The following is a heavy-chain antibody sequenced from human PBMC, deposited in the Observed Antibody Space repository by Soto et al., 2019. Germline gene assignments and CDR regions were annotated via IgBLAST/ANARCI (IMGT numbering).Heavy chain of an antibody. V-gene: IGHV1-3*01. CDR2: INAGNGNT. CDR1: GYTFTSYA. J-gene: IGHJ4*02. Sequence: ASVKVSCKASGYTFTSYAMHWVRQAPGQRLEWMGWINAGNGNTKYSQKFQGRVTITRDTSASTAYMELSSLRSEDTAVYYCAREDCSGGSCYRGIDYWGQGTLVTVS. D-gene: IGHD2-15*01. CDR3: AREDCSGGSCYRGIDY.